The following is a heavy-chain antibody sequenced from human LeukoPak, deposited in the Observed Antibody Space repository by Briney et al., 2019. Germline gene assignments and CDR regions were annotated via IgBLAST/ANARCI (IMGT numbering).Heavy chain of an antibody. CDR2: IYPGDSDT. Sequence: GESLKISCKGSGYSFTTYWTGWVRQMPGKGLEWMGIIYPGDSDTRYSPSFQGQVTISADKSISTAYLQWSSLKASDTAMYYCARRAYSGYDLYYFDYWGQGTLVTVSS. D-gene: IGHD5-12*01. CDR1: GYSFTTYW. CDR3: ARRAYSGYDLYYFDY. V-gene: IGHV5-51*01. J-gene: IGHJ4*02.